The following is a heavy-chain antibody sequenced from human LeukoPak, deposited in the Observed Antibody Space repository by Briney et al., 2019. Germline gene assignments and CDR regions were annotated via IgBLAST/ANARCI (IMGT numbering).Heavy chain of an antibody. Sequence: GGSLRLSCAASGFTFSSYSMNWVRQAPGKGLEWVSSISSSSYIYYADSVKGRFTISRDNAKNSLYLQMNSLRAEDTAVYYCASHMVRGVITRKKFDYWGQGTLVTVSS. CDR2: ISSSSYI. CDR3: ASHMVRGVITRKKFDY. CDR1: GFTFSSYS. D-gene: IGHD3-10*01. J-gene: IGHJ4*02. V-gene: IGHV3-21*01.